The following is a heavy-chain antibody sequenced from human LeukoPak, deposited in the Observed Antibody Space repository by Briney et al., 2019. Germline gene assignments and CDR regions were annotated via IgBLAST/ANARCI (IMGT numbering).Heavy chain of an antibody. CDR1: GGSFSGYH. D-gene: IGHD3-10*01. V-gene: IGHV4-34*01. CDR3: ARLLYYYGSGSLSDY. CDR2: INHSGST. Sequence: SETLSLTCAVYGGSFSGYHWSWIRQPPGKGLEWIGEINHSGSTNYNPSLKSRVTISVDTSKNQFSLKLSSVTAADTAVYYCARLLYYYGSGSLSDYWGQGTLVTVSS. J-gene: IGHJ4*02.